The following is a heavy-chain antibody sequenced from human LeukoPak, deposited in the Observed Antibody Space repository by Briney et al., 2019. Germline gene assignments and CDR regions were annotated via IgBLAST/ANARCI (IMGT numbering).Heavy chain of an antibody. CDR3: ASVPDYDILTGYSPYYFDY. J-gene: IGHJ4*02. Sequence: SETLSLTCAVSGGSISSSNWWSWARQPPGKGLEWIGEIYHSGSTNYNPSLKSRVTISVDKSKNQFSLKLSSVTAADTAVYYCASVPDYDILTGYSPYYFDYWGQGALVTVSS. CDR2: IYHSGST. V-gene: IGHV4-4*02. CDR1: GGSISSSNW. D-gene: IGHD3-9*01.